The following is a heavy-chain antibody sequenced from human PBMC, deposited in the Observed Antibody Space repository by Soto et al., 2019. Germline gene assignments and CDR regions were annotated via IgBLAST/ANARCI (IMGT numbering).Heavy chain of an antibody. CDR3: ARDQTGITTTGGGRIDY. J-gene: IGHJ4*02. D-gene: IGHD6-13*01. Sequence: QVQLVASGGGAVQPGRSLRLACAASGFTFSSHAMHWVRQAPGKGLECVAIISYDGSNKYYGDSVRGRLTISRDNSKNTIYLQMNSLRAEDTAGYYCARDQTGITTTGGGRIDYWGQGTVVTVSS. V-gene: IGHV3-30-3*01. CDR1: GFTFSSHA. CDR2: ISYDGSNK.